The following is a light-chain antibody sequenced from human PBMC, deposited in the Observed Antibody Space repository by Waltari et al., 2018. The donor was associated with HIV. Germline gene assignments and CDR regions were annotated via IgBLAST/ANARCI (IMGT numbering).Light chain of an antibody. CDR2: AAS. Sequence: EIVMTQSPGTLSVSLGERATLSCRASQSITDHLAWYQQRPGQPPRLLIYAASSRASGIPARFSGSGSGTEFTLTISTLQSEDFAVYYWQQYITWPRTFCQGTKVDIK. CDR1: QSITDH. J-gene: IGKJ1*01. V-gene: IGKV3D-15*01. CDR3: QQYITWPRT.